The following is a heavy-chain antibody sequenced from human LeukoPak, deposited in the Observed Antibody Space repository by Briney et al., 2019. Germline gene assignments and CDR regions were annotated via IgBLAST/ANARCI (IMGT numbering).Heavy chain of an antibody. CDR1: GGTFSSYA. D-gene: IGHD6-19*01. Sequence: ASVKVSCKASGGTFSSYAISWARQAPGQGLEWMGRIIPILGIANYAQKFQGRVTITADKSTSTAYMELSSLRSEDTAVYYCASVLSGIAVAGSFDPWGQGTLVTVSS. CDR3: ASVLSGIAVAGSFDP. J-gene: IGHJ5*02. CDR2: IIPILGIA. V-gene: IGHV1-69*04.